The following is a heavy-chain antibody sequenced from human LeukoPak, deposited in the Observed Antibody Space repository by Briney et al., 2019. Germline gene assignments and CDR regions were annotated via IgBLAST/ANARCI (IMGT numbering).Heavy chain of an antibody. J-gene: IGHJ4*02. Sequence: SETLSLTCTVSGYSISSGYYWGWIRQPPGKGLEWIGSIYHSGSTYYSPSLKSRVTISVDTSKNQFSLKLSSVTAADTAVYYCARDGDGSGSYYGYWGQGTLVTVSS. CDR3: ARDGDGSGSYYGY. V-gene: IGHV4-38-2*02. CDR1: GYSISSGYY. CDR2: IYHSGST. D-gene: IGHD3-10*01.